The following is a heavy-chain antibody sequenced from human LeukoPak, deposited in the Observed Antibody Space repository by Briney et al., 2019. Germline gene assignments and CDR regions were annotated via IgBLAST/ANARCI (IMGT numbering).Heavy chain of an antibody. D-gene: IGHD1-26*01. J-gene: IGHJ4*02. CDR3: AKVKSGTYYNFDS. V-gene: IGHV3-23*01. Sequence: GGSLRLSCAASGFTLSAYAMTWVRQAPGKGLEWVSGISGSGSSTYYADSAKGRFTISRDNSKNTLYLQMNSLRAEDTAAYYCAKVKSGTYYNFDSWGQGTLVTVSS. CDR1: GFTLSAYA. CDR2: ISGSGSST.